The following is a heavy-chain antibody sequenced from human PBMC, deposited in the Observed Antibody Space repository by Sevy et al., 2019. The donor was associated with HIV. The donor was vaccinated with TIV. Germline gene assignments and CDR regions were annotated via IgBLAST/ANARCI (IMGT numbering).Heavy chain of an antibody. CDR2: INGNGGST. Sequence: GGSLRLSCAASGFTFDDYGMSWVRQAPGKGLEWVSGINGNGGSTGYADSVKGRFTISRDNAKNSLYLQMNSLRAEDTALYHCARHLQYSSSSPLDYWGQGTLVTVSS. CDR1: GFTFDDYG. CDR3: ARHLQYSSSSPLDY. V-gene: IGHV3-20*01. J-gene: IGHJ4*02. D-gene: IGHD6-6*01.